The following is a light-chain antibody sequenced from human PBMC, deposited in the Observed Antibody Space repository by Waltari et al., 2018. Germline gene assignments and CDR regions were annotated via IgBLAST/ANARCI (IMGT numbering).Light chain of an antibody. Sequence: DIVMTQSPLSLPVTPGEPASISCRSSQSLLHSNGYNSLDWYLQTPGQSPQLLIYLGSNRASGVPDRFSGSGSGTDFTLKISRVEAEDVGVYYCMQALQTPLTFGGGTKVEIK. CDR3: MQALQTPLT. CDR1: QSLLHSNGYNS. J-gene: IGKJ4*01. CDR2: LGS. V-gene: IGKV2-28*01.